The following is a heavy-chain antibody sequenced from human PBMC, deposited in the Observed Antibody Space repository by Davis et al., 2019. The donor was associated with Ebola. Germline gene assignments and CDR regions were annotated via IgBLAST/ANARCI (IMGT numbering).Heavy chain of an antibody. CDR3: ARVPIYYDYDPDPWDY. J-gene: IGHJ4*02. D-gene: IGHD3-16*01. V-gene: IGHV3-23*01. Sequence: PGGSLRPSCPASGFTFSSYAMSWARQAPGKGLEWVSAISGSGGSTYYADSVKGRFTISRDNSKNTLYLQMNSLRAEDTAVYYCARVPIYYDYDPDPWDYWGQGTLVTVSS. CDR2: ISGSGGST. CDR1: GFTFSSYA.